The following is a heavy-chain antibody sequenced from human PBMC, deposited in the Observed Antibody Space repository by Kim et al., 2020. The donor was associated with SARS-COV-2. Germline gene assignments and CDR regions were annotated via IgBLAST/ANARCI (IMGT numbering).Heavy chain of an antibody. D-gene: IGHD5-18*01. Sequence: ASVKVSCKASGYTFTSYAMNWVRQAPGQGLEWMGWINTNTGNPTYAQGFTGRFVFSLDTSVSTAYLQISSLKAEDTAVYYCARLEVDTAMVSYNWFDPWGHETLVTVSS. J-gene: IGHJ5*02. CDR3: ARLEVDTAMVSYNWFDP. CDR2: INTNTGNP. V-gene: IGHV7-4-1*02. CDR1: GYTFTSYA.